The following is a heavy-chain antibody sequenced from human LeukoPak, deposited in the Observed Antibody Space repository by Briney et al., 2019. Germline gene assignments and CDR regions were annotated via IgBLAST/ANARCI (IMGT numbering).Heavy chain of an antibody. D-gene: IGHD3-9*01. CDR3: ARDPRYYDILTGYYNVFRGEVY. J-gene: IGHJ4*02. CDR1: GFTFSSYW. V-gene: IGHV3-74*01. CDR2: INSDGSST. Sequence: PGGSLRLSCAASGFTFSSYWMHWVRQAPGKGLVWVSRINSDGSSTSYADSVKGRFTISRDNAKNTLYLQMNSLRAEDTAVYYCARDPRYYDILTGYYNVFRGEVYWGQGTLVTVSS.